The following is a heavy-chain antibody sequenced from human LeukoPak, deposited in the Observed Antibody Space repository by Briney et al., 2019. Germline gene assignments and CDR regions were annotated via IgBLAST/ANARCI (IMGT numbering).Heavy chain of an antibody. CDR2: IKQDGSEK. Sequence: GGSLRLSCAASGFTFSSYWMSWVRQAPGKGLEWVANIKQDGSEKYYVDSVKGRFTISRDNAKNSLYLQMNSLRAEDTAVYYCARDRWVWFGSWTPYYYYMDDWGKGTTVTVSS. CDR3: ARDRWVWFGSWTPYYYYMDD. J-gene: IGHJ6*03. CDR1: GFTFSSYW. V-gene: IGHV3-7*01. D-gene: IGHD3-10*01.